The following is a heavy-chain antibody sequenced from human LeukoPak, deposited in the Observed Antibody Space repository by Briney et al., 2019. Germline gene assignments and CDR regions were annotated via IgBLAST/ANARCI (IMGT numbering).Heavy chain of an antibody. CDR2: IYYSGST. CDR3: ARGGGNTNWFDP. J-gene: IGHJ5*02. D-gene: IGHD3-16*01. V-gene: IGHV4-59*01. Sequence: PSETLSLTCTVSGGSISSYYWSWIRQPPGKGLEWIGYIYYSGSTNYNPSLKSRVTISVDTSKNQLSLKLRSVSAADTAVYCCARGGGNTNWFDPWGQGILVTVSS. CDR1: GGSISSYY.